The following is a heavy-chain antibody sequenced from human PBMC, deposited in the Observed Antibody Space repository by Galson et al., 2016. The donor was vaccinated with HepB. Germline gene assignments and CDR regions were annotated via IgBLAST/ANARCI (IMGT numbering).Heavy chain of an antibody. CDR1: GFTFTTYS. D-gene: IGHD5-24*01. V-gene: IGHV3-21*06. J-gene: IGHJ6*02. Sequence: SLRLSCAVSGFTFTTYSMSWVRQVPGKGLERVSPISSRSSYIYYAASVKGRFPISRDNARNSLYLEINSLRAEDTALYYCARLGAGAMPTNFERDYYYGMDFWGQGTTVTVSS. CDR2: ISSRSSYI. CDR3: ARLGAGAMPTNFERDYYYGMDF.